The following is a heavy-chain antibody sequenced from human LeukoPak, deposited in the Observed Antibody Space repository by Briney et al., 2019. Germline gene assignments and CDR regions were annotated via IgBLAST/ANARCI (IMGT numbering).Heavy chain of an antibody. Sequence: PSETLSLTCTVSGGSISSYYWSWIRQPPGKGLEWIGYIYDSGSTNYNPSLKSRVTISVDTFKNQFSLKLSSVTAADTAVYCCAREIRYNWNTPPRFDPWGQGTLVTVSS. J-gene: IGHJ5*02. D-gene: IGHD1/OR15-1a*01. CDR3: AREIRYNWNTPPRFDP. CDR2: IYDSGST. V-gene: IGHV4-59*01. CDR1: GGSISSYY.